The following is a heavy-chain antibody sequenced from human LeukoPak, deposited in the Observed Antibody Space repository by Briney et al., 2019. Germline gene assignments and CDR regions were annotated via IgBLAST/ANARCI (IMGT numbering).Heavy chain of an antibody. CDR2: IYTSGST. Sequence: PSQTLSLTCTVSGVSIGSGSYYWRWIRQPAGKGLEWIGHIYTSGSTNYNPSLKSRVTISVDTSKNQFSLKLSSVTAADTAVHYCARGFRIGQLVHWYFDLWGRGTLVTVSS. CDR1: GVSIGSGSYY. CDR3: ARGFRIGQLVHWYFDL. J-gene: IGHJ2*01. V-gene: IGHV4-61*09. D-gene: IGHD6-6*01.